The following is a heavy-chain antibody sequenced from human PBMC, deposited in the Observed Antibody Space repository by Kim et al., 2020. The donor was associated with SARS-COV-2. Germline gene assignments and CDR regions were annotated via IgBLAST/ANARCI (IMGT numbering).Heavy chain of an antibody. Sequence: SETLSLTCTVSGGSISSYYWSWIRQPPGKGLEWIGYIYYSGSTNYNPSLKSRVTISVDTSKNQFSLKLSSVTAADTAVYYCSRQAGGSYYRGFSYDAFDIWGQGTMVTVSS. D-gene: IGHD1-26*01. J-gene: IGHJ3*02. V-gene: IGHV4-59*08. CDR1: GGSISSYY. CDR3: SRQAGGSYYRGFSYDAFDI. CDR2: IYYSGST.